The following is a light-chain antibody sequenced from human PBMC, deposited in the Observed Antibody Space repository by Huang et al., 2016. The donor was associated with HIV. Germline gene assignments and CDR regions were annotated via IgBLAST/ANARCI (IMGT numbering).Light chain of an antibody. Sequence: DIQMTQSPSSLSASVGDRVTMTCRASQSIDTYLSWYQQRPGKAPKRLIYAASSLQSGVPSRFSGIGSGTEFTLTISSLELEDFATYYCQQSSSSLPFTFGPGTTVDLK. J-gene: IGKJ3*01. V-gene: IGKV1-39*01. CDR1: QSIDTY. CDR2: AAS. CDR3: QQSSSSLPFT.